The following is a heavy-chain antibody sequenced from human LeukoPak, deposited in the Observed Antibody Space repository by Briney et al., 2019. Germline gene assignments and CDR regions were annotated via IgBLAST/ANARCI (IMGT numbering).Heavy chain of an antibody. V-gene: IGHV3-9*01. CDR2: ISWNSGSI. J-gene: IGHJ6*02. CDR3: AKELMVTTSPATYSYYGMDV. D-gene: IGHD2-8*01. Sequence: GGSLRLPCAASGFTFDDYAMHWVRQAPGKGLEWVSGISWNSGSIGYADSVKGGFTISRDNAKNSLYLQMNSLRAEDTALYYCAKELMVTTSPATYSYYGMDVWGQGTTVTVSS. CDR1: GFTFDDYA.